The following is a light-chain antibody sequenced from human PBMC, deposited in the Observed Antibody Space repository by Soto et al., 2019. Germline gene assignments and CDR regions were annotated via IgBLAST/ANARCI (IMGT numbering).Light chain of an antibody. J-gene: IGKJ2*01. CDR3: QHYTSYPYT. CDR2: KAS. CDR1: QSISNW. V-gene: IGKV1-5*03. Sequence: DIQMTQSPPTLSASVGDRVTITCRASQSISNWLAWYQQKPGKAPKLLIYKASTLESGVPSRFSGSGYGTELTLTISSLQPDDFATYSCQHYTSYPYTFGQGSKLEIK.